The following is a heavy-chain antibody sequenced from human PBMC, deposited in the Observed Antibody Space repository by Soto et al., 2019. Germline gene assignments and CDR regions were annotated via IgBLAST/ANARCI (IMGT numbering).Heavy chain of an antibody. Sequence: GASVEVSCKASGYSFTTHGISWVRRAPGHGLEWMGWISAYNGDTHYVQRFQGRLTMTTDTSTSTAYMELRSLTSDDTAVYYCARDPPFIVILRPTPLMDVSGQGTTVTLSS. CDR2: ISAYNGDT. CDR3: ARDPPFIVILRPTPLMDV. V-gene: IGHV1-18*04. D-gene: IGHD2-15*01. CDR1: GYSFTTHG. J-gene: IGHJ6*02.